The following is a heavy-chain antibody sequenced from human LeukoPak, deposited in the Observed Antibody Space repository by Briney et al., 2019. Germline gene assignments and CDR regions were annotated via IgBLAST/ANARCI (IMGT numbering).Heavy chain of an antibody. CDR3: AVDLLDGVPDYFDF. V-gene: IGHV3-30*02. Sequence: QTGGSLRLSCAASGFTFSSYGMHWVRQAPGKGLEWVAFIRYDGSNKYYADSVKGRFTISRDNSKNTVYLQMNSLRVDDTAVYYCAVDLLDGVPDYFDFWGQGTLVTVSS. CDR2: IRYDGSNK. CDR1: GFTFSSYG. J-gene: IGHJ4*02. D-gene: IGHD2-8*01.